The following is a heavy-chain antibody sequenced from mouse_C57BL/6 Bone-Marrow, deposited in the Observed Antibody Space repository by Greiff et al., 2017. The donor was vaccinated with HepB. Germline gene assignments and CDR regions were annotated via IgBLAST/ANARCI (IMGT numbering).Heavy chain of an antibody. CDR1: GYTFTDYY. D-gene: IGHD2-5*01. CDR2: INPYNGGT. CDR3: ARGYSNYSWFAY. V-gene: IGHV1-19*01. J-gene: IGHJ3*01. Sequence: EVKLQQSGPVLVKPGASVKMSCKASGYTFTDYYMNWVKQSHGKSLEWIGVINPYNGGTSYNQKFKGKATLTVDKSSSTAYMELNSLTSEDSAVYYCARGYSNYSWFAYWGQGTLVTVSA.